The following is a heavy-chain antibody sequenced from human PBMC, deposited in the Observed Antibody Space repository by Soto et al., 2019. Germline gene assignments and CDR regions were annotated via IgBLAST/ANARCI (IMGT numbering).Heavy chain of an antibody. Sequence: SETRSLTCTVSGASISSYYWTWIRQPPGKGLEWIGYIYNSGTTKYNPSLKSRVTISADTSKNQFSLNLSSVTTADTAVYYCARDSVDYGDYESDYYGMDVWGQGTTVTVSS. CDR3: ARDSVDYGDYESDYYGMDV. D-gene: IGHD4-17*01. J-gene: IGHJ6*02. CDR2: IYNSGTT. CDR1: GASISSYY. V-gene: IGHV4-59*01.